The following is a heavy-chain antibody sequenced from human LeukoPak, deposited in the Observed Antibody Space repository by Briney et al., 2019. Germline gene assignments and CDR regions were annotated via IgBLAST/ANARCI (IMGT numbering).Heavy chain of an antibody. V-gene: IGHV1-2*02. J-gene: IGHJ4*02. Sequence: VASVKASCKASGYTFTDYYLHWVRQAPGQGLEWMGWINPNSGGTNYAQKFHGRVTMTRDTSITTAYMGLNRLRSDDTAVYYRARAYTSPNGPYWGQGTLVIVSS. CDR3: ARAYTSPNGPY. CDR2: INPNSGGT. CDR1: GYTFTDYY. D-gene: IGHD3-16*01.